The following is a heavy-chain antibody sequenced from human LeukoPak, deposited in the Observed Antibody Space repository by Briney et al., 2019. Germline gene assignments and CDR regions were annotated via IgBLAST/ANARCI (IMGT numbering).Heavy chain of an antibody. CDR2: IKQDGSDK. V-gene: IGHV3-7*03. CDR3: ARKTVVGSYFDY. Sequence: PGGSLRLSCAASGFTFRSYWMSWVRHAPGKGLEWVANIKQDGSDKYYVDSVKGRFTISRDNAKNSLYLQINSLRAEDTAVYYCARKTVVGSYFDYWGQGTPVTVSS. CDR1: GFTFRSYW. D-gene: IGHD4-23*01. J-gene: IGHJ4*02.